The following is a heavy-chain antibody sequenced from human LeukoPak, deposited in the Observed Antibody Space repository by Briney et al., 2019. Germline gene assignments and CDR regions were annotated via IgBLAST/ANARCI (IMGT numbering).Heavy chain of an antibody. D-gene: IGHD3-16*01. CDR3: AKDYGGVSNF. J-gene: IGHJ4*02. Sequence: PGGSQRLSCAGSGFTFRSYGMHWVRQSPGKGLEWLALISPDGRSEYYTGSVKGRFTISRDNSKSTVYLQMNRLRPEDTALYYCAKDYGGVSNFWGQGTLVTVSS. V-gene: IGHV3-30*18. CDR1: GFTFRSYG. CDR2: ISPDGRSE.